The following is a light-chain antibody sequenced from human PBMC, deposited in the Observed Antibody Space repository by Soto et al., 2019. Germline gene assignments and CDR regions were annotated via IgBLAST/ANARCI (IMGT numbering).Light chain of an antibody. CDR2: AAS. CDR1: QGISNY. V-gene: IGKV1-27*01. CDR3: QKYNSALTWT. J-gene: IGKJ1*01. Sequence: DIQMTQSPSSLSASVGDRVTITCRASQGISNYLAWYQQKPRKVPKLLIYAASTLQSGVPSRFSGSGSGTDFTLTISSLQPEDVATYYCQKYNSALTWTFGQGTKVDIK.